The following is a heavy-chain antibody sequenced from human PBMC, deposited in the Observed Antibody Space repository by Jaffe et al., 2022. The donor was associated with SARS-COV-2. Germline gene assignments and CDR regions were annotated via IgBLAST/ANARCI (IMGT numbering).Heavy chain of an antibody. V-gene: IGHV4-39*01. CDR2: IYYSGST. CDR1: GDSISSSNYY. D-gene: IGHD3-10*01. J-gene: IGHJ5*02. CDR3: ARQQFAPFDP. Sequence: QLQLQESGPGLVKPSETLSLTCTVSGDSISSSNYYWDWIRQPPGKGLEWIGSIYYSGSTYYNPSLKSRVTISVDPSKNQFSLKLSSVTAADTAVYYCARQQFAPFDPWGQGTLVTVSS.